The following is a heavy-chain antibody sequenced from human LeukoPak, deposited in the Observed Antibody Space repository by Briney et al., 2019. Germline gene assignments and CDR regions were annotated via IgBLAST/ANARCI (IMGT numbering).Heavy chain of an antibody. CDR1: GGSISSDY. J-gene: IGHJ4*02. Sequence: PSETLSLTCTVSGGSISSDYWSWIRQSPGKGLEWIGYIYYSGTTSYNPSLKSRVTISLDTSKNQFSLRLSSVTAADTAVYYCARGANWGSPDYWGQGTLVTVSS. D-gene: IGHD7-27*01. CDR3: ARGANWGSPDY. V-gene: IGHV4-59*01. CDR2: IYYSGTT.